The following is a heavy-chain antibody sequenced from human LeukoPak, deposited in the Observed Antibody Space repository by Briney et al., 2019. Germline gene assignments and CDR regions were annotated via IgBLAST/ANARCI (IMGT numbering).Heavy chain of an antibody. Sequence: PGGPLRLSCAASGFTVSTNYMSWVRQAPGKGLEWVSAMYTGGSTYYASSVKGRFIISRDNSNNTLYLQMKSLRAEDTAIYYCARGPRGVHDAFDIWGQGTMVTVSS. CDR2: MYTGGST. V-gene: IGHV3-53*01. CDR1: GFTVSTNY. J-gene: IGHJ3*02. D-gene: IGHD3-10*01. CDR3: ARGPRGVHDAFDI.